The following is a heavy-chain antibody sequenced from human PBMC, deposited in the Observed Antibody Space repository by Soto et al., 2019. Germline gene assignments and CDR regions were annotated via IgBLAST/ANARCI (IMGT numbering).Heavy chain of an antibody. CDR2: IYHSGST. CDR3: ARGMTTVTTIDY. CDR1: GGSISSGGYY. Sequence: QLQLQESGSGLVKPSQTLSLTGAVSGGSISSGGYYWSWIRQPPGKGLEWIGYIYHSGSTYYNPSRKCRVTISVDRSKHLFSLTLSSVTAADTAVYYCARGMTTVTTIDYWCQGTLVTVSS. D-gene: IGHD4-17*01. V-gene: IGHV4-30-2*01. J-gene: IGHJ4*02.